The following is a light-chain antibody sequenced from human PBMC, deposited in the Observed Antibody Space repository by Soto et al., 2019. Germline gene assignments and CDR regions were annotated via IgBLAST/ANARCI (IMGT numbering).Light chain of an antibody. J-gene: IGLJ2*01. CDR1: SSDVGGYNY. Sequence: QSALTQPPSASGSPGQSVTISCTATSSDVGGYNYVSWYQQHPGKVPKLMIYEVSKRPSGVPDRFSGSKSDNTASLTVSGLQAEDEADYYCSSYGGSNSLVFGGGTKLTVL. V-gene: IGLV2-8*01. CDR3: SSYGGSNSLV. CDR2: EVS.